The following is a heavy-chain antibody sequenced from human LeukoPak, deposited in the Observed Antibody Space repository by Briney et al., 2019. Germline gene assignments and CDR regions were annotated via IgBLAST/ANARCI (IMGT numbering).Heavy chain of an antibody. Sequence: ASVKVSCKASGYTFTSYDINWVRQATGQGLEWMGWMNPNSGNTGYAQKFQGRVTMTRNTSISTAYMELSSLRSEDTAVYYCLVDSSGYQGYWFDPRGQGTLVTVSS. J-gene: IGHJ5*02. CDR1: GYTFTSYD. CDR3: LVDSSGYQGYWFDP. V-gene: IGHV1-8*01. D-gene: IGHD3-22*01. CDR2: MNPNSGNT.